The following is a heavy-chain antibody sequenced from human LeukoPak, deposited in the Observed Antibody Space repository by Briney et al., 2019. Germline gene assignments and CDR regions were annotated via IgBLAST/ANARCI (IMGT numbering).Heavy chain of an antibody. Sequence: PSETLSLTCTVSSASISSIPHFWAWIRQSPGKGLEWIGSISYSGTTYYNPSLKSRVTISVDTSENHFSLKLSSVTAADTAVYYCARRTGGWYVSWGQGTLVTVSS. J-gene: IGHJ5*01. CDR1: SASISSIPHF. CDR3: ARRTGGWYVS. D-gene: IGHD2-8*02. CDR2: ISYSGTT. V-gene: IGHV4-39*02.